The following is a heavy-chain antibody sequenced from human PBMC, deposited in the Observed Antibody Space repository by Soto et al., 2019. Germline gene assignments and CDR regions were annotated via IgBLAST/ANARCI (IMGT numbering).Heavy chain of an antibody. CDR1: VFNFKDYW. CDR3: AADRFSETYYVRGITYYFEY. Sequence: WGSLRLSCTSSVFNFKDYWMCWVRQAPGKGLDWVANIKQDESEKNYADSVKGRFTISRDNAKSSLYLQMSSLRADDTAVYFCAADRFSETYYVRGITYYFEYWGQGTPVTSPQ. V-gene: IGHV3-7*03. CDR2: IKQDESEK. D-gene: IGHD1-26*01. J-gene: IGHJ4*02.